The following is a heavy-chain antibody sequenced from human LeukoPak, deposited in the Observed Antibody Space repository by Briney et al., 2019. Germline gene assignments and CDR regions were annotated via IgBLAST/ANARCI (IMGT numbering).Heavy chain of an antibody. CDR3: ARDRLYCSGGSCYEFDY. CDR2: IIPIFGTA. D-gene: IGHD2-15*01. V-gene: IGHV1-69*05. Sequence: SVKVSCKVSESTFSSYAISWVRQAPGQGLEWMGRIIPIFGTANYAQKFQGRVTITTDESTSTAYMELSSLRSEDTAVYYCARDRLYCSGGSCYEFDYWGQGTLVTVSS. J-gene: IGHJ4*02. CDR1: ESTFSSYA.